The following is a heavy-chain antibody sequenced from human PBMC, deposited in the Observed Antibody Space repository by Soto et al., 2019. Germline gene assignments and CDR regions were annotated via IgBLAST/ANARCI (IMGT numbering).Heavy chain of an antibody. Sequence: ASVKVSCKASGYTFTSYGISWVRQAPGQGLEWMGWISAYNGNTNYAQKHQGRVTMTTDTSTSTAYMELRSLRSDDTAVYYCARSDSSGYYFWFDPWGQGTLVTVSS. CDR2: ISAYNGNT. CDR1: GYTFTSYG. J-gene: IGHJ5*02. D-gene: IGHD3-22*01. CDR3: ARSDSSGYYFWFDP. V-gene: IGHV1-18*01.